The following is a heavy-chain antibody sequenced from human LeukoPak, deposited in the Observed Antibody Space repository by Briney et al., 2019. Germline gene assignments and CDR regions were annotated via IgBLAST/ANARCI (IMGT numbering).Heavy chain of an antibody. CDR2: VSGNGGTT. CDR1: GFTFNSYA. J-gene: IGHJ4*02. D-gene: IGHD2-21*01. Sequence: GGSLRLSCAASGFTFNSYAMNWVRQAPGKGLEWVSSVSGNGGTTYYADSVKGRFTISRDNSKNMLYLQMNSLRAEDTAVYYCAKLRIWRGPFDYWGQGTLVTVSS. V-gene: IGHV3-23*01. CDR3: AKLRIWRGPFDY.